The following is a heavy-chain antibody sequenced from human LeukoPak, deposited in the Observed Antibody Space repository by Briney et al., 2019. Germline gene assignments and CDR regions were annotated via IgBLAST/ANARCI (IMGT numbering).Heavy chain of an antibody. CDR2: ISGSSSYI. CDR3: VAGNGWLGDY. D-gene: IGHD6-19*01. V-gene: IGHV3-21*01. CDR1: GFTFSSYS. Sequence: GGSLRLSCAASGFTFSSYSMNWVRQAPGKGLEWVSFISGSSSYIYYADSVKGRFTISRDNAKNSLYLQMNSLRAEDTAVYYCVAGNGWLGDYWGQGNLVTVSS. J-gene: IGHJ4*02.